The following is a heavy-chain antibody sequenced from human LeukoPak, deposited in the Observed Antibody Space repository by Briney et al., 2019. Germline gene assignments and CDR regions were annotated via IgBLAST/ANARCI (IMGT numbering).Heavy chain of an antibody. CDR3: ATTYCYDSSGYYLGY. D-gene: IGHD3-22*01. CDR2: IHPNSGGT. J-gene: IGHJ4*02. V-gene: IGHV1-2*02. CDR1: GYAFTGYY. Sequence: ASVKVSCKASGYAFTGYYIHWVRQAPGQGLEWMGWIHPNSGGTNYAQKFQGRVTMIRDTSISTAYMELSRLRSDDTAVYYCATTYCYDSSGYYLGYWGQGTLVTVSS.